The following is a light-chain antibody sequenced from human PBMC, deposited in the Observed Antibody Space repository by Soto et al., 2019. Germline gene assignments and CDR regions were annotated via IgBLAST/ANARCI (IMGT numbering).Light chain of an antibody. J-gene: IGKJ3*01. CDR3: LQLNSYPLT. V-gene: IGKV1-9*01. CDR1: QGISSY. Sequence: DIQLTQSPSFLSASVGDRVTITCRASQGISSYLAWYQQKPGKAPKLLIYAASTLQSGVPSRFSGSGSGTEFTLTISSLQPEDFATYYCLQLNSYPLTFGPGTKVDIK. CDR2: AAS.